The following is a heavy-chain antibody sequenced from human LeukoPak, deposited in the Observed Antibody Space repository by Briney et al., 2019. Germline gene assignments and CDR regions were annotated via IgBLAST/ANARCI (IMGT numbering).Heavy chain of an antibody. Sequence: ASVKVSCKASGYTFTRYYMHWVRQAPGQGLEWMGWINPNSGGTHYAQKFQGRVAMTRDTSISTAYMELSRLRSDDTAVYYCARDRGVDYCSGGSCSHYYYYMDVWGKGTTVTISS. CDR2: INPNSGGT. CDR1: GYTFTRYY. D-gene: IGHD2-15*01. V-gene: IGHV1-2*02. J-gene: IGHJ6*03. CDR3: ARDRGVDYCSGGSCSHYYYYMDV.